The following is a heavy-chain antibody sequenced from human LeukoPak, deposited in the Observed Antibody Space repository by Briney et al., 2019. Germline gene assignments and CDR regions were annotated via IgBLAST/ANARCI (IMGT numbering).Heavy chain of an antibody. V-gene: IGHV3-23*01. CDR2: ISGSGGST. D-gene: IGHD3-16*01. CDR1: GFTFSSYG. Sequence: GGSLRLSCAASGFTFSSYGMSWVRQAPGKGLEWVTAISGSGGSTYYADSVKGRFTISRDNSKNTLYLQMNSLRAEDTAVYYCAKADRGSRTGWFDPWGQGTLVTASS. CDR3: AKADRGSRTGWFDP. J-gene: IGHJ5*02.